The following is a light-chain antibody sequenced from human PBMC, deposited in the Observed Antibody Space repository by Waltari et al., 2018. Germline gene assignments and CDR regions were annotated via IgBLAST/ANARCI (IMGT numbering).Light chain of an antibody. CDR1: KLGDKY. V-gene: IGLV3-1*01. CDR3: QAWDSSTEV. CDR2: QDS. Sequence: SYELTQPPSVSGSPGQTASINCSGDKLGDKYACWYQQKPGQSPVLVIYQDSKRPSGIPERFSGSNSGNTATLTISGTQAMDEADYYCQAWDSSTEVFGGGTKLTVL. J-gene: IGLJ2*01.